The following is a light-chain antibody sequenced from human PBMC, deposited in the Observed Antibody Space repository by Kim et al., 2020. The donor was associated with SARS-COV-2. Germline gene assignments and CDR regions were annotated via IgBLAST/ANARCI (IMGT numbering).Light chain of an antibody. CDR1: QSVSSSY. J-gene: IGKJ1*01. CDR3: QQYSNSRT. Sequence: EIVLTQSPGTLSLSLGERATLSCRASQSVSSSYLAWYQQKPGQAPRLLIYRASSRATGIPDRFSGSGSGTDFTLTISRLEPGDFAVYYCQQYSNSRTFGQGTKVDIK. CDR2: RAS. V-gene: IGKV3-20*01.